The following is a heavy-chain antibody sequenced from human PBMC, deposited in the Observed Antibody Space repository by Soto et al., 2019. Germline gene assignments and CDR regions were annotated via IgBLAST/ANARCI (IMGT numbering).Heavy chain of an antibody. Sequence: AGGSLRLSCAASGFTFSSYSMNWVRQAPGKGLEWVSSISSSSSYIYYADSVKGRFTISRDNAKNSLYLQMNSLRAEDTAVYYCARDYRFLEWSLDVWGQGTTVTVSS. J-gene: IGHJ6*02. CDR1: GFTFSSYS. CDR3: ARDYRFLEWSLDV. CDR2: ISSSSSYI. V-gene: IGHV3-21*01. D-gene: IGHD3-3*01.